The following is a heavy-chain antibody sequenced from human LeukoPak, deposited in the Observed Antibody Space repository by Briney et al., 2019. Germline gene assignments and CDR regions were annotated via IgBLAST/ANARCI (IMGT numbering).Heavy chain of an antibody. CDR1: GFTVSSNY. V-gene: IGHV3-23*01. CDR3: AKDPAVASYYFDS. Sequence: GGSLRLSCAASGFTVSSNYMSWVRQAPGKGLEWVSGISGSGGSTYYADSVKGRFTISRDNSKNTLYLQMNRLRAEDTAVYYCAKDPAVASYYFDSWGQGTLVTVSS. D-gene: IGHD6-19*01. CDR2: ISGSGGST. J-gene: IGHJ4*02.